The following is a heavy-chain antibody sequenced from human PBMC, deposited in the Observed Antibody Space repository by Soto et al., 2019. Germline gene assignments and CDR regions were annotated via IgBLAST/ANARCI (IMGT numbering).Heavy chain of an antibody. Sequence: QVQLQESGPGLVKPSETLSLTCTVSGGSITNYYCSWFRQPPGKGLEWIGYIQYNGYSAYNLSLKRRVTVSMATSKTQFSLMLESVTATDTAVYYCARHGFGSLHGLVDVWCQGTTVIVSS. D-gene: IGHD3-10*01. CDR3: ARHGFGSLHGLVDV. J-gene: IGHJ6*02. CDR1: GGSITNYY. CDR2: IQYNGYS. V-gene: IGHV4-59*08.